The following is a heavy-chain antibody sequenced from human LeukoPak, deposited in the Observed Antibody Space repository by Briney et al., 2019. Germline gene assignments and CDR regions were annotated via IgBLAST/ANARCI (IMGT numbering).Heavy chain of an antibody. D-gene: IGHD4-17*01. CDR1: GFTFSSYS. CDR3: ARDSKGDYRLVDY. V-gene: IGHV3-21*01. Sequence: GGSLRLSCAASGFTFSSYSMNWVRQAPGKGLEWVSSISSSSSYIYYADSVKGRFTISRDNAKNSLYLQVNSLRAEDTAVYYCARDSKGDYRLVDYWGQGTLVTVSS. CDR2: ISSSSSYI. J-gene: IGHJ4*02.